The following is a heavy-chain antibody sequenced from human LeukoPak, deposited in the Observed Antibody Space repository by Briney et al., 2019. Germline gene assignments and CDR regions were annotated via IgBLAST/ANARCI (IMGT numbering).Heavy chain of an antibody. Sequence: KPSETLSLTCAVYGGSFSGYYWSWIRQPPGKGLEWIGTIYYSGSTYYNPSLKSRVTISLDTSKNQFSLKVSSVTAADTAVYYCARVKRKYQLLKPLHETPSHYFDYWGQGTPVTVSS. V-gene: IGHV4-34*01. CDR2: IYYSGST. J-gene: IGHJ4*02. D-gene: IGHD2-2*01. CDR3: ARVKRKYQLLKPLHETPSHYFDY. CDR1: GGSFSGYY.